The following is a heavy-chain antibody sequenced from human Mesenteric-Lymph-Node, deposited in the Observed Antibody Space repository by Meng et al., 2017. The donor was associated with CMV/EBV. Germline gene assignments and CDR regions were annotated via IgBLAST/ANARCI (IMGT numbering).Heavy chain of an antibody. Sequence: KASGYTFNSYYMHWVRQAHGQGREWMGIIKPSGGSTRYAQKFQSRVTMTRDTSTSTVYMELSSLRSEDTAVYYCARDLIFGVVHRFDPWGQGTLVTVSS. CDR2: IKPSGGST. CDR3: ARDLIFGVVHRFDP. D-gene: IGHD3-3*01. V-gene: IGHV1-46*02. CDR1: GYTFNSYY. J-gene: IGHJ5*02.